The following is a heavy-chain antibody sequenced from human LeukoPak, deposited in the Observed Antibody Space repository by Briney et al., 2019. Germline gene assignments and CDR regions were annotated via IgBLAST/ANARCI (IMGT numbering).Heavy chain of an antibody. V-gene: IGHV3-21*01. J-gene: IGHJ3*02. Sequence: GGTLRLSCAASGFTFNSNAMSWVRQAPGKGLEWVSSISSSSSYIYYADSVKGRFTISRDNAKNSLYLQMNSLRAEDTAVYYCARDRGWYCSSTSCYTVWAFDIWGQGTMVTVSS. CDR3: ARDRGWYCSSTSCYTVWAFDI. CDR2: ISSSSSYI. D-gene: IGHD2-2*02. CDR1: GFTFNSNA.